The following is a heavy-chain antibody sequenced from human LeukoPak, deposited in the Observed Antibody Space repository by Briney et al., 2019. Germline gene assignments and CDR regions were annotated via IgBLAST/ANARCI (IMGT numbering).Heavy chain of an antibody. CDR1: GGSISSGDYY. J-gene: IGHJ5*02. Sequence: PSQTLSLTCTVSGGSISSGDYYWSWIRQPPGKGLEWIGYIYYSGSTYYNPSLKSRVTISVDTSKNQFSLKLSSVTAADTAVYYCARERFDFWSGYYVGNWFDPWGQGTLVTVSS. CDR3: ARERFDFWSGYYVGNWFDP. V-gene: IGHV4-30-4*08. CDR2: IYYSGST. D-gene: IGHD3-3*01.